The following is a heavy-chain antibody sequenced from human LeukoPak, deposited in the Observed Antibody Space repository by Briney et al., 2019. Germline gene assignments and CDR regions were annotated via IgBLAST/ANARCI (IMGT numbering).Heavy chain of an antibody. J-gene: IGHJ4*02. CDR3: ARKFVDY. CDR2: ISYDGTVK. D-gene: IGHD2-21*01. V-gene: IGHV3-30*02. Sequence: AGGSLRLSCAASGFTFSNYDMHWVRQAPGKGLGSVAFISYDGTVKYYADSVKGRFTISRDNSKNTLYLQMNSLRTEDTAIFYCARKFVDYWGQGTLVTVPS. CDR1: GFTFSNYD.